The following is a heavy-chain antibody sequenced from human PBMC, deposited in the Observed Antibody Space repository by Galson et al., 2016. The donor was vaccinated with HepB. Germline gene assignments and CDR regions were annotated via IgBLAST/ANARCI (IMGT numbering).Heavy chain of an antibody. V-gene: IGHV3-74*01. Sequence: SLRLSCAASGFTFSRHWMHWVRQAPGKGLVWVSHINDDGSTATYADSVKGRFTVSRDNAKSTLYLQMNSLRAEDTAVYYCAKGFYGDSTGYFFDYWGQGTLVTVSS. J-gene: IGHJ4*02. CDR1: GFTFSRHW. D-gene: IGHD4-17*01. CDR3: AKGFYGDSTGYFFDY. CDR2: INDDGSTA.